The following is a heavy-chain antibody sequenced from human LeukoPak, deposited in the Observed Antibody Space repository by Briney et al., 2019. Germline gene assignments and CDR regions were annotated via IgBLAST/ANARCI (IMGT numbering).Heavy chain of an antibody. J-gene: IGHJ4*02. CDR2: INHSGST. CDR3: AREISMMVPNYFDS. D-gene: IGHD3-22*01. CDR1: SGSFSGFY. Sequence: SETLSLTCGVYSGSFSGFYWSWIRQPPGKGLEWIGEINHSGSTNYNPSLKSRVTISVDTSKNQFSLKVSSVTAADTAVYYCAREISMMVPNYFDSWGQGSLVTVSS. V-gene: IGHV4-34*01.